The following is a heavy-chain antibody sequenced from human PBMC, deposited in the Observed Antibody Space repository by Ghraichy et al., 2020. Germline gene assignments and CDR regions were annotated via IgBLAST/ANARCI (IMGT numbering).Heavy chain of an antibody. CDR3: AKHGEDIAARHQARPVWFDP. V-gene: IGHV3-23*01. CDR2: ISGSGGST. CDR1: GFTFSSYA. Sequence: GGSLRRSCAASGFTFSSYAMSWVRQAPGKGLEWVSAISGSGGSTYYADSVKGRFTISRDNSKNTLYLQMNSLRAEDTAVYYCAKHGEDIAARHQARPVWFDPWGQGTLVTVSS. D-gene: IGHD6-6*01. J-gene: IGHJ5*02.